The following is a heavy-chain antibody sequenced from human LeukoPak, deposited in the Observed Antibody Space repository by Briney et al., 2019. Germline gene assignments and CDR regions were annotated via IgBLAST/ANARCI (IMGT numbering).Heavy chain of an antibody. CDR2: IIPIFGTA. Sequence: SVKVSCKASGGTFISYAISWVRQAPGQGLEWMGGIIPIFGTANYAQKFQGRVTITADESTSTAYMELSSLRSEDTAVYYCARDRVAAALADWFDPWGQGTLVTVSS. V-gene: IGHV1-69*13. CDR3: ARDRVAAALADWFDP. CDR1: GGTFISYA. D-gene: IGHD6-13*01. J-gene: IGHJ5*02.